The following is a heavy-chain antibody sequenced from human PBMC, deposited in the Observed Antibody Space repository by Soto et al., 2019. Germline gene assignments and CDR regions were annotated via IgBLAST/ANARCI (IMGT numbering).Heavy chain of an antibody. CDR3: AKDEIMYSRTSGPFDY. Sequence: GGSLRLSCAASGFTFSSHGMHWVRQAPGKGLEWVAVISSNGINEFYSDSAMGLFTISRDDSKNTLYLQLNSLRAEDTAVYYCAKDEIMYSRTSGPFDYWGQGTPVTVSS. D-gene: IGHD6-13*01. V-gene: IGHV3-30*18. CDR1: GFTFSSHG. J-gene: IGHJ4*02. CDR2: ISSNGINE.